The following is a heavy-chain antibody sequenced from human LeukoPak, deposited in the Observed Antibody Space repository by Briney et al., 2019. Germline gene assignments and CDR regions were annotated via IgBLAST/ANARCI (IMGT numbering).Heavy chain of an antibody. CDR1: GYTLTELS. CDR2: FDPEDGET. Sequence: ASVKVSCKVSGYTLTELSMHWVRQAPGKGLEWMGGFDPEDGETIYAQKLQGRVTMTTDTSTSTAYMELRSLRSDDTAVYYCARGAPYSSSYYFDYWGQGTLVTVSS. D-gene: IGHD6-13*01. J-gene: IGHJ4*02. CDR3: ARGAPYSSSYYFDY. V-gene: IGHV1-24*01.